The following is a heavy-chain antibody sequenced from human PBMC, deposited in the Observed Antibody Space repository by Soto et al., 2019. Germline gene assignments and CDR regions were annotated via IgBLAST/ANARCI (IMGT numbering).Heavy chain of an antibody. CDR3: ATGLTLPVRPSFDT. D-gene: IGHD2-21*02. J-gene: IGHJ5*02. CDR1: GFTISGNY. V-gene: IGHV3-53*01. Sequence: EVQLVESGGGLIQSGGSLRLSCAASGFTISGNYITWVRQAPGKGLEWVSVIFSGDNTFYSDSVKGRFTISRDSSKNTVYLQMNRLRGDDTAVYFCATGLTLPVRPSFDTWGQGTLLTVSS. CDR2: IFSGDNT.